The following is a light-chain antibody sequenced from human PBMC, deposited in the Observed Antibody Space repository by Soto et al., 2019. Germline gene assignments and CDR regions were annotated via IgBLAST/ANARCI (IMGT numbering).Light chain of an antibody. Sequence: DIQMTQSPSTLSASIGDRVTITCRASQSISDWLAWYQQKPGKAPKLLISGASGLEGGVPSRFSGSGSGTEFTPSISSLQPEDFATYDCQQYSIDWTGGQGTKVDIK. J-gene: IGKJ1*01. V-gene: IGKV1-5*01. CDR1: QSISDW. CDR3: QQYSIDWT. CDR2: GAS.